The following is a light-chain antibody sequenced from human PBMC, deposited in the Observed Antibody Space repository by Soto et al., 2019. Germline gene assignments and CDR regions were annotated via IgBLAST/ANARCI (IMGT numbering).Light chain of an antibody. Sequence: DIQMTQSPSSLSASVRDRVTITCRASQSISSYLNWYQQKTGKAPKILIYKASTLESGVPSRFSGSGSGTEFTLTISRLQPDDFATYYCQHYKSYPWTFGQGTKVDIK. CDR3: QHYKSYPWT. CDR1: QSISSY. V-gene: IGKV1-5*03. J-gene: IGKJ1*01. CDR2: KAS.